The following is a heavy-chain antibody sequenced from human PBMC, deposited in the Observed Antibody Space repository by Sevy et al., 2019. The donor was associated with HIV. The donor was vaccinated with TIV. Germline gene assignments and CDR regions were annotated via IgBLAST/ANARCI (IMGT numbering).Heavy chain of an antibody. V-gene: IGHV6-1*01. CDR3: ARGGYDLLTGFETDDAFDI. D-gene: IGHD3-9*01. Sequence: SQTLSLTCAISGDSVSSNSAAWNWIRQSPSRGLEWLGRTYYRSKWYNDYAVSVKSRITINPDTSKNQFSLQLNSVTPEDTAVYYRARGGYDLLTGFETDDAFDIWGQGTMVTVSS. CDR1: GDSVSSNSAA. J-gene: IGHJ3*02. CDR2: TYYRSKWYN.